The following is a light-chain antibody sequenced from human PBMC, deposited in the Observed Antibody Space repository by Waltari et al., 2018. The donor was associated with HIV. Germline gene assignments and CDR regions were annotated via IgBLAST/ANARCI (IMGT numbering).Light chain of an antibody. CDR1: SSDVGSYEL. J-gene: IGLJ1*01. V-gene: IGLV2-23*02. CDR2: DVS. Sequence: QSALTQPASVSGSPGQSITISCTGTSSDVGSYELVSCYQKHPDKAPKLMIYDVSKRPSGVSNRFSCSKSGNTASLTISGLQAEDEADYYCCSYAGSSTHVFGGGTKVTVL. CDR3: CSYAGSSTHV.